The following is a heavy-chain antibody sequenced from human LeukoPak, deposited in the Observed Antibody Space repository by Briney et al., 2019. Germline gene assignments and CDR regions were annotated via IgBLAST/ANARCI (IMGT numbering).Heavy chain of an antibody. Sequence: ETLSLTCTVSGGSISSYYLSWIRQAPGKGLEWVWYVYYTGRINYNPSLKSRVTISIDPSKNQFSLKLNSVTAADTAVYYCAREVPDSSGYYFHYWGQGTLVTVSS. CDR3: AREVPDSSGYYFHY. CDR1: GGSISSYY. V-gene: IGHV4-59*01. D-gene: IGHD3-22*01. CDR2: VYYTGRI. J-gene: IGHJ4*02.